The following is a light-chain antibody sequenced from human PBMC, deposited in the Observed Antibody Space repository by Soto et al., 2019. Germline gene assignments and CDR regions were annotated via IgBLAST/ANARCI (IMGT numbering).Light chain of an antibody. CDR1: QSISSN. CDR3: QQYGSSLLT. CDR2: GAS. J-gene: IGKJ4*01. Sequence: EIVLSQSPATLSVSPGESATLSCRASQSISSNLAWYQQKPGQSPRLLIYGASSRATGIPGRFSGSGSGTDFTLTISRLEPEDFAVYYCQQYGSSLLTFGGGTKVDIK. V-gene: IGKV3-20*01.